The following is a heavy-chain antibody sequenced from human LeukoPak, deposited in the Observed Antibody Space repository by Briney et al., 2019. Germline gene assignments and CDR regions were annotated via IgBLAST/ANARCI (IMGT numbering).Heavy chain of an antibody. CDR2: IYTSGST. V-gene: IGHV4-61*02. CDR3: ARDLHYYGSGTLGY. CDR1: GGSISSSSYY. Sequence: SETLSLTCTVSGGSISSSSYYWSWIRQPAGKGLEWIGRIYTSGSTNYNPSLKSRVTISVDTSKNQFSLKLSSVTAADTAVYYCARDLHYYGSGTLGYWGQGTLVTVSS. J-gene: IGHJ4*02. D-gene: IGHD3-10*01.